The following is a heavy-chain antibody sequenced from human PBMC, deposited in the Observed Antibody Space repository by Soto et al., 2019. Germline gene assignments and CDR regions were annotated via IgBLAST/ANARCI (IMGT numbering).Heavy chain of an antibody. CDR2: IGGRGNSA. CDR3: VREGRGSFDF. CDR1: GFIFTNYA. Sequence: GGSLRLSCAASGFIFTNYAMNWVRQAPGKGLEWVSVIGGRGNSAYYADSVQGRFTVSRDNSKNTLSLQMSSLTADDTAIYYCVREGRGSFDFWGRGTMVTVSS. J-gene: IGHJ3*01. D-gene: IGHD5-12*01. V-gene: IGHV3-23*01.